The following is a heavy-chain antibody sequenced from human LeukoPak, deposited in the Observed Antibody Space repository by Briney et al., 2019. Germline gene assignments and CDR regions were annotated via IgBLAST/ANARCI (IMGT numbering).Heavy chain of an antibody. CDR2: IIPIFDTA. CDR1: GGTFSTYA. D-gene: IGHD2-21*01. Sequence: SVKVSCKASGGTFSTYAISWVRQAPGQGREWVGGIIPIFDTANYAQKFRGRVTITADESTSTAYMELSSLTSEDTAVYYCARDLLAYCGGDCYSKWFDPWGQGTLVTASS. V-gene: IGHV1-69*13. J-gene: IGHJ5*02. CDR3: ARDLLAYCGGDCYSKWFDP.